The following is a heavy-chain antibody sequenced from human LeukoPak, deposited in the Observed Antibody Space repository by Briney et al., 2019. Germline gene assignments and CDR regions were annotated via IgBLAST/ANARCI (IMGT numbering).Heavy chain of an antibody. J-gene: IGHJ4*02. Sequence: GGSLRLSCAASGFTFSSYAMSWVRQAPGKGLEWVSAISGSGGSTYYADSVKGRFTISRDNAKNTLHLQMNSLRAEDTAVYYCARDVVPHGEGMIDYWGQGTLVTVSS. D-gene: IGHD2-15*01. CDR1: GFTFSSYA. CDR3: ARDVVPHGEGMIDY. V-gene: IGHV3-23*01. CDR2: ISGSGGST.